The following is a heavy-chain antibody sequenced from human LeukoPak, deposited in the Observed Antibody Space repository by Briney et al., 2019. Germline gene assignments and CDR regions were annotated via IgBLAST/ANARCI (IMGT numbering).Heavy chain of an antibody. CDR1: GFTFSSYA. D-gene: IGHD7-27*01. Sequence: PGRSLRLSCAASGFTFSSYAMHWVRQAPGKGLEWVAVISYDGSNKYYADSVKGRFTISRDNSKNTLYLQMNSLRAEDTAVYYCAREPGENYFDYWGQGTLVTVSS. V-gene: IGHV3-30-3*01. J-gene: IGHJ4*02. CDR2: ISYDGSNK. CDR3: AREPGENYFDY.